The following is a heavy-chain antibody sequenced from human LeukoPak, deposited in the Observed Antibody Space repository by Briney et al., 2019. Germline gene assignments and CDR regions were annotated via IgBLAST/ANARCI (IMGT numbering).Heavy chain of an antibody. Sequence: PSETLCLTCTVSGGSISSSSYYWGWIRQPPGKGLEWIGSIYYSGSTYYNPSLKSRVTISVDTSKNQFSLRLSSVTAADTAVYYCARGRRGGWFDYWGQGTLVTVSS. J-gene: IGHJ4*02. CDR1: GGSISSSSYY. CDR3: ARGRRGGWFDY. V-gene: IGHV4-39*01. D-gene: IGHD6-19*01. CDR2: IYYSGST.